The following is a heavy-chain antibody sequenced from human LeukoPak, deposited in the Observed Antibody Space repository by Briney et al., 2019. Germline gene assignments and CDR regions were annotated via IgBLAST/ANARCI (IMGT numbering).Heavy chain of an antibody. CDR2: ISGIGSTI. J-gene: IGHJ5*02. Sequence: PGGSLRLSCAASGFTFSSYEMNWVRQAPGKGLEWVSYISGIGSTIYYADSVKGRFTISRDNAKNSLYLQMHSLRAEDTAVYYCARYPSRYCTSTSCYLVLWGQGALVTVSS. CDR1: GFTFSSYE. V-gene: IGHV3-48*03. D-gene: IGHD2-2*01. CDR3: ARYPSRYCTSTSCYLVL.